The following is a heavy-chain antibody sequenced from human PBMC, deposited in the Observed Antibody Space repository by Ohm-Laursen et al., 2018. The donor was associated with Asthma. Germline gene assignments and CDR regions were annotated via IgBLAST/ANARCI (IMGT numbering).Heavy chain of an antibody. Sequence: SLRLSCTASGFAFRSYAMHWVRQAPGKGLEWVAVGGSYYDGGLKYYADSVNGRFTVSRDNSKNTLYMQMNSLRAEDTAVYYCARRDFSGGDPSAAFDIWGQGTMVTVSS. CDR2: GGSYYDGGLK. CDR3: ARRDFSGGDPSAAFDI. J-gene: IGHJ3*02. V-gene: IGHV3-30-3*01. CDR1: GFAFRSYA. D-gene: IGHD2-21*02.